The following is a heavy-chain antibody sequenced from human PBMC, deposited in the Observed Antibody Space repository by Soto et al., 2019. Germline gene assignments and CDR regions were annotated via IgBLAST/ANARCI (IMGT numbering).Heavy chain of an antibody. CDR2: IYHSGST. CDR3: ARGGVDYYDSSGYYFSPYYFDY. Sequence: PSETLSLTCAVSGGSISSGGYSWSWIRQPPGEGLEWIGYIYHSGSTYYNPSLKSRVTISVDRSKNQFSLKLSSVTAADTAVYYCARGGVDYYDSSGYYFSPYYFDYWGQGTLVTVS. D-gene: IGHD3-22*01. J-gene: IGHJ4*02. CDR1: GGSISSGGYS. V-gene: IGHV4-30-2*01.